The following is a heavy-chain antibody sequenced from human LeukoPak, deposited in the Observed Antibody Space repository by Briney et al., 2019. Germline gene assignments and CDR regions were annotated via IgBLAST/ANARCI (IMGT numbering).Heavy chain of an antibody. J-gene: IGHJ5*02. D-gene: IGHD6-13*01. V-gene: IGHV3-21*01. CDR2: ISSSSSYI. Sequence: GSLRLSCAASGFTFSSYSMNWVRQAPGKGLEWVSSISSSSSYIYYADSVKGRFTISRDNAKNSLYLQMNSLRAEDTAVYYCARSIAAAGTGWFDPWGQGTLVTVSS. CDR3: ARSIAAAGTGWFDP. CDR1: GFTFSSYS.